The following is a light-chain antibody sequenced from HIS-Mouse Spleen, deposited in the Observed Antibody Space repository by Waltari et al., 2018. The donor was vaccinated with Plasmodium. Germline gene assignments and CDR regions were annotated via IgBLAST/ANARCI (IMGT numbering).Light chain of an antibody. CDR3: AAWDDSLNGYV. CDR1: RPNIGSNT. Sequence: QSVLTQPPSASGTPGQRVTISCSGIRPNIGSNTVNWYQQLPGTAPKLLSYSHNQRPSGVPDRFSGSKSGTSASLAISGLQSEDEADYYCAAWDDSLNGYVFGTGTKVTVL. V-gene: IGLV1-44*01. J-gene: IGLJ1*01. CDR2: SHN.